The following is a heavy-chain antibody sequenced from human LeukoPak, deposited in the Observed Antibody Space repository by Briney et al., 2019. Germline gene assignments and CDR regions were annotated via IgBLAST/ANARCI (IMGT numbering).Heavy chain of an antibody. CDR3: ATLILSTVASVTTEDFDL. Sequence: PGGSLRLSCVASGFSFSSHSMSWVRQAPGKGLDWISYVSSRSTSIKYADSVKGRFTTSRDNAKNSLYLQMNSLRAEDTAVYYCATLILSTVASVTTEDFDLWGRGTLVTVSS. CDR2: VSSRSTSI. V-gene: IGHV3-48*04. D-gene: IGHD4-17*01. J-gene: IGHJ2*01. CDR1: GFSFSSHS.